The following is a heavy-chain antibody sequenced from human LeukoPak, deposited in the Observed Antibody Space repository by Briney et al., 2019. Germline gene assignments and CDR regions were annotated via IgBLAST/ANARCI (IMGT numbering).Heavy chain of an antibody. CDR1: GFSLTSGGVL. CDR2: MYWNGDK. V-gene: IGHV2-5*01. CDR3: AHTLHYFDSGGYYFPYYFDF. J-gene: IGHJ4*02. Sequence: SGPTLVKPTQTLTLTCTFSGFSLTSGGVLVGWIRQPPGKALEWLALMYWNGDKRYSPSLKSRLTVTKDISKNQVVLTMTNMDPVDTATYYCAHTLHYFDSGGYYFPYYFDFWGQGTLVTVSS. D-gene: IGHD3-22*01.